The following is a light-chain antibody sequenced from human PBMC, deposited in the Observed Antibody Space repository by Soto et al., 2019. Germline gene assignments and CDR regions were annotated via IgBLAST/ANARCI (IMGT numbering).Light chain of an antibody. CDR2: GAS. V-gene: IGKV3-20*01. CDR1: QSVSSNY. J-gene: IGKJ4*01. Sequence: EIVLTQSPGTLSLSPGERATLSCRASQSVSSNYLAWYQQKPGQAPRLLIYGASSRATGIPDRFIGSGSGTDFTHTISRLEPEDFAVYYCQQYGGSPRVTFGGGTKVEIK. CDR3: QQYGGSPRVT.